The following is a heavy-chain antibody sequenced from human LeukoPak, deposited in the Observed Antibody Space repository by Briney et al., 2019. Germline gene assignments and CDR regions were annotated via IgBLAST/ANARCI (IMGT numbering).Heavy chain of an antibody. D-gene: IGHD3-16*01. CDR2: IKQDGSEK. CDR3: ARGGLRYFAL. J-gene: IGHJ5*02. CDR1: GFTFSNHW. Sequence: PGGSLRLSCAASGFTFSNHWMSWVRQAPGKGLEWVANIKQDGSEKNYVDSVKGRFTTSRDSAKSSLYLQMNSLRAEDTAVYFCARGGLRYFALWGQGTLVTVSS. V-gene: IGHV3-7*04.